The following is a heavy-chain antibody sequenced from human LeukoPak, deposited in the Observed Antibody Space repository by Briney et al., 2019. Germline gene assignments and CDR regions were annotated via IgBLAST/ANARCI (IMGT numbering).Heavy chain of an antibody. Sequence: PGGSLRLSCAASGFTFSGSAMHWVRQAPGKGLEWVSYISSSSSNINYADSVRGRFTISRDNAKNSLYLHMDSLRVEDMAVYYCARGGAARPDYWGQGTLVTVSS. J-gene: IGHJ4*02. V-gene: IGHV3-21*01. CDR1: GFTFSGSA. CDR3: ARGGAARPDY. D-gene: IGHD6-6*01. CDR2: ISSSSSNI.